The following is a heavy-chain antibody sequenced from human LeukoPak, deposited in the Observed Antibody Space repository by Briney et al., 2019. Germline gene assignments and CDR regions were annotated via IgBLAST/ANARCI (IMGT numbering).Heavy chain of an antibody. J-gene: IGHJ4*02. CDR1: GYTFTSYA. Sequence: AASVNVSCKASGYTFTSYAMHWVRQAPGQRLEWMGWINAGNGNTKYSQKFQGRVTITRDTSASTAYMELSSLRSEDTAVYYCARDREWELLLFDYWGQGTLVTVSS. V-gene: IGHV1-3*01. D-gene: IGHD1-26*01. CDR2: INAGNGNT. CDR3: ARDREWELLLFDY.